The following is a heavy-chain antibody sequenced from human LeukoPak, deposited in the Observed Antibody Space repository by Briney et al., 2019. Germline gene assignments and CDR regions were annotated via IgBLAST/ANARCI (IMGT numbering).Heavy chain of an antibody. CDR3: ARGALLGYCSSTSCLNFDY. Sequence: ASVKVSCKASGYTFTGYYMHWVRRAPGQGLEWMGWINPNSGGTNYAQKFQGRVTMTRDTSISTAYMELSRLRSDDTAVYYCARGALLGYCSSTSCLNFDYWGQGTLVTVSS. V-gene: IGHV1-2*02. D-gene: IGHD2-2*01. CDR1: GYTFTGYY. CDR2: INPNSGGT. J-gene: IGHJ4*02.